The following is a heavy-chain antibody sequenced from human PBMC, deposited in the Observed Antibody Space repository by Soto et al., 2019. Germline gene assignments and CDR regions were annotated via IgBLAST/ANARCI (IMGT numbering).Heavy chain of an antibody. D-gene: IGHD6-13*01. CDR1: GYTFTSYG. Sequence: QVQLVQSGAEVKKPGASVKVSCKASGYTFTSYGISWVRQAPGQGLEWMGWISAYNGNTNYAQKLQGRVNMTTDTSTITAYMEMRSLRCEDTAVYYCARSIAAAVDFAYCGQGTLVTVSS. V-gene: IGHV1-18*01. CDR3: ARSIAAAVDFAY. CDR2: ISAYNGNT. J-gene: IGHJ4*02.